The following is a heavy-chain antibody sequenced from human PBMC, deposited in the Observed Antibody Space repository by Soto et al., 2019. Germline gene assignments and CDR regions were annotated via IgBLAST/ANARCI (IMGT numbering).Heavy chain of an antibody. D-gene: IGHD6-13*01. CDR3: AALRAAVPHTRYFDP. V-gene: IGHV3-23*01. J-gene: IGHJ5*02. CDR1: GFAFSNFA. CDR2: IGSGSRGT. Sequence: EAQLLESGGGLVQPGGSLRLSCAASGFAFSNFAMSWVRQAPGKGLEWVSAIGSGSRGTHYAESVADRFTLSRDEFKNTLYLQLNSHTAADTAVYYGAALRAAVPHTRYFDPWGQGTPVTVSP.